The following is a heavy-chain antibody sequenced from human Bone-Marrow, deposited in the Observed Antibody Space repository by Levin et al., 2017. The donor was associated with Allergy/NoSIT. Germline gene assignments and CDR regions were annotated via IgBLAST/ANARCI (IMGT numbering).Heavy chain of an antibody. CDR1: GFTFNSYG. D-gene: IGHD6-6*01. Sequence: SCAASGFTFNSYGRHWVRQAPGKGLEWVAIVSYDGSDKDYADSVKGRFTISRDNSKNTVYLQMNSLRAEDTAVYYCAKDEYSSPGGALDVWGQGTTVTVSS. CDR3: AKDEYSSPGGALDV. J-gene: IGHJ6*02. V-gene: IGHV3-30*18. CDR2: VSYDGSDK.